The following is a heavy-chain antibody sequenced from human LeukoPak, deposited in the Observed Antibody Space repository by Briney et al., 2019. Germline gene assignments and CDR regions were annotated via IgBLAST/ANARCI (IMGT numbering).Heavy chain of an antibody. CDR2: INHSGST. J-gene: IGHJ4*02. CDR3: ARSGPGYYSSTSCRPFDY. V-gene: IGHV4-34*01. D-gene: IGHD2-2*01. CDR1: GGSFSGYY. Sequence: SETLSLTCAVYGGSFSGYYWSWIRQPPGKGLEWIGEINHSGSTNYNPSLKSRVTISVDTSKNQFSLKLSSVTAADTAVYYCARSGPGYYSSTSCRPFDYWGQGTLVTVSS.